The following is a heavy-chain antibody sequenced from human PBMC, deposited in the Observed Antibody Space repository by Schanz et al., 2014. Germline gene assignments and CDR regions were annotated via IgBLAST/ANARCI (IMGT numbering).Heavy chain of an antibody. J-gene: IGHJ4*03. CDR2: ISSSSNTR. V-gene: IGHV3-48*01. Sequence: EVPLVESGGGLVQPGGSLKLSCAASGLIFSNYVMSWVRQAPGKGLEWVSYISSSSNTRYYAGSVKGRFTISRDKAKNSLCLQMNSLRVEDSATYYCAKDISDTSDKDDYWGQGTLVTVSS. CDR1: GLIFSNYV. CDR3: AKDISDTSDKDDY. D-gene: IGHD3-22*01.